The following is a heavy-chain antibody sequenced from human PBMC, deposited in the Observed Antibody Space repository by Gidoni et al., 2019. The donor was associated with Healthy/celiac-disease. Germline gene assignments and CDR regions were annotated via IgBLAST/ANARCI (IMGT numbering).Heavy chain of an antibody. Sequence: QLQLQESGPGLVKPSETLSLTCTVSGGSISSSSYYWGWIRQPPGKGLEWIGSIYYSGSTYYNPSLKSRVTISVDTSKNQFSLKLSSVTAADTAVYYCAEPSSWTDAFDIWGQGTMVTVSS. J-gene: IGHJ3*02. CDR2: IYYSGST. CDR3: AEPSSWTDAFDI. D-gene: IGHD6-13*01. V-gene: IGHV4-39*01. CDR1: GGSISSSSYY.